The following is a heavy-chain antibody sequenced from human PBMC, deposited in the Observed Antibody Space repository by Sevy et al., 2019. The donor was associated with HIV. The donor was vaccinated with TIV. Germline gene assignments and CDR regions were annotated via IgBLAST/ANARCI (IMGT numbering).Heavy chain of an antibody. CDR3: AKDGLRLGELSFLDY. CDR2: ISYDGSNK. V-gene: IGHV3-30*18. J-gene: IGHJ4*02. Sequence: GGSLRLSCAASGFTFSSYGMHWVRQAPGKGLEWVAVISYDGSNKYYADSVKGRFTISRDNSKNTLYLQTNSLRAEDTAVYYCAKDGLRLGELSFLDYWGQGTLVTVSS. CDR1: GFTFSSYG. D-gene: IGHD3-16*02.